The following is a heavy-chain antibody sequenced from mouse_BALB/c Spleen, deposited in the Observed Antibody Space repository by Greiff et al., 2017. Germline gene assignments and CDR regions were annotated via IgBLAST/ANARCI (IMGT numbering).Heavy chain of an antibody. J-gene: IGHJ4*01. CDR2: ISSGSSTI. Sequence: EVKLVESGGGLVQPGGSRKLSCAASGFTFSSFGMHWVRQAPEKGLEWVAYISSGSSTIYYADTVKGRFTISRDNPKNTLFLQMTSLRSEDTAMYYCARSYGNYEAMDYWGQGTSVTVSS. CDR1: GFTFSSFG. V-gene: IGHV5-17*02. CDR3: ARSYGNYEAMDY. D-gene: IGHD2-10*02.